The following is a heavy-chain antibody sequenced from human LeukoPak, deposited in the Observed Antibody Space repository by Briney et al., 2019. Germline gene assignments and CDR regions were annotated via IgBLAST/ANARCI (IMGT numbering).Heavy chain of an antibody. Sequence: GGSLRLSCAASGFTFSSYEMNWVRRAPGKGLEWVSYISSSGSTIYYADSVKGRFTISRDNAKNSLYLQMNSLRAEDTAVYYSARGSGGAFGGVMVDYWGQGTLVTVSS. D-gene: IGHD3-16*01. CDR3: ARGSGGAFGGVMVDY. CDR2: ISSSGSTI. CDR1: GFTFSSYE. J-gene: IGHJ4*02. V-gene: IGHV3-48*03.